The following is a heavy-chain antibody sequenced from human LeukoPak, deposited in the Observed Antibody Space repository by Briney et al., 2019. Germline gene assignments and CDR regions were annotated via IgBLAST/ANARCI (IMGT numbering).Heavy chain of an antibody. Sequence: SETLSLTCAVSSYSISSGYYWGWIRQPPGKGLEWIGSFYHSGSTYYNPSLKSRVTISVDTSKNQFSLKLSSVTAADTAVYYCARHLNRWCTFDYWGQGTLATVSS. V-gene: IGHV4-38-2*01. CDR2: FYHSGST. CDR3: ARHLNRWCTFDY. J-gene: IGHJ4*02. CDR1: SYSISSGYY. D-gene: IGHD2-8*02.